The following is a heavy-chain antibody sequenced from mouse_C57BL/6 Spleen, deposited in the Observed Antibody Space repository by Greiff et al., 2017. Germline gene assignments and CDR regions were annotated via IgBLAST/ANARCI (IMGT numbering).Heavy chain of an antibody. CDR3: ARTGRYYAMDY. CDR2: LYPGDGDT. J-gene: IGHJ4*01. CDR1: GYAFSSSW. Sequence: VQLQQSGPELVKPGASVKISCTASGYAFSSSWMNWVKQRPGKGLEWIGRLYPGDGDTNSNGKFKGKATLTADKSSSTAYMHSSSLTAEDSAVYICARTGRYYAMDYWGQGTSVTVSS. V-gene: IGHV1-82*01. D-gene: IGHD4-1*01.